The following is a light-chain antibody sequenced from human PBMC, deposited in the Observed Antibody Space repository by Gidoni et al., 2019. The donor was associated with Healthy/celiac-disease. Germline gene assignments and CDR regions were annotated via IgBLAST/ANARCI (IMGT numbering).Light chain of an antibody. CDR1: QTISSN. Sequence: EIVMTQSPATLSVSPGERATLSCGAIQTISSNLAWYQQKPGQAPRLLIYGASTRATGIPARFSGSGSGTEFTLTISSLQSEDFAVYYCQQYNNWPITFGQGTRLEIK. CDR2: GAS. V-gene: IGKV3-15*01. J-gene: IGKJ5*01. CDR3: QQYNNWPIT.